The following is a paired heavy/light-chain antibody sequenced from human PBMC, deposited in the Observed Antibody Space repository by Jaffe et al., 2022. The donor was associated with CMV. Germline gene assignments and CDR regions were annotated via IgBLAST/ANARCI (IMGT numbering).Heavy chain of an antibody. Sequence: EVQLVQSGAEVKKPGESLRISCKGSGYSFTTYWISWVRQMPGKGLEWMGKINPSDSYTNYSPSFQGHVTISADKSISTAYLQWSSLKASDTAMYYCARRVTVITFGGVIVNDAFHIWGQGTMVTVSS. CDR1: GYSFTTYW. D-gene: IGHD3-16*02. CDR2: INPSDSYT. J-gene: IGHJ3*02. V-gene: IGHV5-10-1*03. CDR3: ARRVTVITFGGVIVNDAFHI.
Light chain of an antibody. J-gene: IGKJ4*01. V-gene: IGKV3-20*01. CDR3: QQYGRSPLT. Sequence: EIVLTQSPGTLSLSPGERATLSCRASQSVSSSYLAWYQQKPGQAPKLLIYGASTRATGIPDRFSGSGSGTDFTLTISRLEPEDFAVYYCQQYGRSPLTFGGGTKVEIK. CDR1: QSVSSSY. CDR2: GAS.